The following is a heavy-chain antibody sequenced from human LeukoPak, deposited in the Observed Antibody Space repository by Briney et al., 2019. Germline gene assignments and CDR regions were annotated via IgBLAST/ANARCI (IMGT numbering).Heavy chain of an antibody. CDR2: INPNSGGA. Sequence: GASVKVSCKASGYTFTGYYMHWVRQAPGQGLEWMGWINPNSGGANYAQKFQGRVTMTRDTSISTAYMELSRLRSDGTAVYYCARGEEHYYDSSGYFVGGPWGQGTLVTVSS. CDR1: GYTFTGYY. J-gene: IGHJ5*02. D-gene: IGHD3-22*01. V-gene: IGHV1-2*02. CDR3: ARGEEHYYDSSGYFVGGP.